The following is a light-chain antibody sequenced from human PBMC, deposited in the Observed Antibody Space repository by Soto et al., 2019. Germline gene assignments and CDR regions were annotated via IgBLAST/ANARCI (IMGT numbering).Light chain of an antibody. J-gene: IGKJ1*01. CDR3: QQRYDWPVT. CDR1: QSISYT. CDR2: DTS. V-gene: IGKV3-11*01. Sequence: EIVLTQSPATLSLSPGERATLACSASQSISYTLAWFQQKPGQAPRLLIYDTSNTATGVPARFSGSGSGTDFTLTISSLESEDSEVYFCQQRYDWPVTFGPGTKVEIK.